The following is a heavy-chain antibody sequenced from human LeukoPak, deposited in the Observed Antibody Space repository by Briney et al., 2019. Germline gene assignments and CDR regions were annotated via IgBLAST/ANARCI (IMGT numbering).Heavy chain of an antibody. D-gene: IGHD3-10*01. CDR1: GFTFSSYW. J-gene: IGHJ4*02. CDR3: AREIRWFGEKNFDY. Sequence: GSLRLSCAASGFTFSSYWMSWVRQAPGKGLEWVANIKQDGREKYYADSVKGRFTISRDNTKNSLYLQMNSLRAEDTAVYYCAREIRWFGEKNFDYWGQGTLVTVSS. CDR2: IKQDGREK. V-gene: IGHV3-7*01.